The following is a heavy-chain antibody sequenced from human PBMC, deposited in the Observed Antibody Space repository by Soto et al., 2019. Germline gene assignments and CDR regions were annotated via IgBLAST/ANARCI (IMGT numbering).Heavy chain of an antibody. CDR2: IYYTGIT. CDR1: GASISSTAYY. V-gene: IGHV4-31*03. Sequence: PSEPLSLTCTVSGASISSTAYYWSWIRQLPGQGLEWIGYIYYTGITYYNPSLKSRATLSVDTSQNQISLKLNSVTVAGTAVYFCASLYRVYAEAFDNWGQGTLVTVSS. J-gene: IGHJ4*02. D-gene: IGHD5-12*01. CDR3: ASLYRVYAEAFDN.